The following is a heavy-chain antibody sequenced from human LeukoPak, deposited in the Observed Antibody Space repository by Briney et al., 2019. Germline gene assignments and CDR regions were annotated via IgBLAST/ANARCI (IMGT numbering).Heavy chain of an antibody. V-gene: IGHV3-30*02. Sequence: GGSLRLSCAASGFTFSSYGMHWVRQAPGKGLEWVAFIRYDGSNKYYADSVKGRFTISRDNSKNTLYLQMNSLGAEDTAVYYCAKDRRGGSYLAYWGQGTLVTVSS. D-gene: IGHD1-26*01. CDR3: AKDRRGGSYLAY. CDR1: GFTFSSYG. CDR2: IRYDGSNK. J-gene: IGHJ4*02.